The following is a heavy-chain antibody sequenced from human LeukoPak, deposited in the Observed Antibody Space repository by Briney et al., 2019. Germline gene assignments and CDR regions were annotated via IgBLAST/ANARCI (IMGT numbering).Heavy chain of an antibody. Sequence: ASVKVSCKASGGTFSSYAISWVRQAPGQGLEWMGGIIPIFGTANYAQKFQGRVTITADESTSTAYMELSSLRSEDTAVYYCARVGHYYDSSRLDVWGQGTTVTVSS. D-gene: IGHD3-22*01. J-gene: IGHJ6*02. V-gene: IGHV1-69*13. CDR2: IIPIFGTA. CDR3: ARVGHYYDSSRLDV. CDR1: GGTFSSYA.